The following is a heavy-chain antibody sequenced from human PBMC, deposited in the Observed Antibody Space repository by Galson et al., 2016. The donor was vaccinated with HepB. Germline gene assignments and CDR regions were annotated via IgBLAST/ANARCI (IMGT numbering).Heavy chain of an antibody. V-gene: IGHV5-51*01. CDR3: ARRGYYYGSGRYYGLDY. CDR1: GYSFTNYW. Sequence: QSGAEVKKPGESLKISCKGSGYSFTNYWIGWVRQMPGKGLEWMGIIYPGDSDARYSPSFQGQVTISADKSISTAYLQWSSLKASDTALYYCARRGYYYGSGRYYGLDYWGQGTLVTVSS. J-gene: IGHJ4*02. D-gene: IGHD3-10*01. CDR2: IYPGDSDA.